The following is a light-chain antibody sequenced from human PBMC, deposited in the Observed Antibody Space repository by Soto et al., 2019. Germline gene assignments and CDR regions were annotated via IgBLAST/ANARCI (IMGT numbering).Light chain of an antibody. V-gene: IGLV1-51*01. Sequence: QSVLTQPPSVSAAPGQKVTISCSGSSSNIGNNYVSWYQQLPGTAPKLLIYDDDKRPSGIPDRFSGSKSGTSATLGITGFRTGDEADYYCGSWDSSLSAYVFGTGTKV. J-gene: IGLJ1*01. CDR3: GSWDSSLSAYV. CDR1: SSNIGNNY. CDR2: DDD.